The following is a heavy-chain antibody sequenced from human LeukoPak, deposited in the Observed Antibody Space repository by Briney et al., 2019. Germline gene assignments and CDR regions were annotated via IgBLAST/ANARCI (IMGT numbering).Heavy chain of an antibody. V-gene: IGHV1-2*02. Sequence: ASVKVSCKASGYTFTGYYMHWVRQAPGQGLEWMGWINPNSGGTNYAQKFQGRVTMTRDMSTSTVYMELSSLRSEDTAVYYCAREIRYIAAAGTRSSPDYWGQGTLVTVSS. CDR2: INPNSGGT. CDR3: AREIRYIAAAGTRSSPDY. J-gene: IGHJ4*02. CDR1: GYTFTGYY. D-gene: IGHD6-13*01.